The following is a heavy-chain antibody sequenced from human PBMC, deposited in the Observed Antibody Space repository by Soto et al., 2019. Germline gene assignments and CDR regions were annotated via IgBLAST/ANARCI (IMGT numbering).Heavy chain of an antibody. CDR1: GGSISSGGYY. J-gene: IGHJ6*02. V-gene: IGHV4-31*02. CDR2: IYYSGST. D-gene: IGHD3-9*01. CDR3: ARVPLPYYDILTGYYKGGMDV. Sequence: PSEPLSLTCTVSGGSISSGGYYWSWIRQHPGKGLEWIGYIYYSGSTYYNPSLKSRVTISVDTSKNQFSLKLSSVTAADTAVYYCARVPLPYYDILTGYYKGGMDVWGQGTTVTVSS.